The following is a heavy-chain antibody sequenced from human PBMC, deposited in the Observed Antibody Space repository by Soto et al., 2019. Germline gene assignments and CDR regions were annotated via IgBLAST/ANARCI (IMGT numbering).Heavy chain of an antibody. Sequence: GASVKVSCKASGYSFTKYHMHWVRQAPGQGLEWMGWINPGSGVTNQARKFQGRVTMTRDTSITTTYMELNSLTSDDTAVYYCARVAGHKNARFDTWGQGALVT. CDR2: INPGSGVT. D-gene: IGHD1-1*01. CDR3: ARVAGHKNARFDT. J-gene: IGHJ4*02. CDR1: GYSFTKYH. V-gene: IGHV1-2*02.